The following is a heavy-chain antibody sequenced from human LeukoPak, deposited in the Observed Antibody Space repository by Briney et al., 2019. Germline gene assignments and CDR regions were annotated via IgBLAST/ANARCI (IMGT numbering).Heavy chain of an antibody. V-gene: IGHV4-59*01. D-gene: IGHD4-23*01. CDR1: GGSISPYY. CDR2: IYYSGST. Sequence: SETLSLTCTVSGGSISPYYWSWIRQPPGKGLEWIGYIYYSGSTNYNPSLKSRVTISVDTSKNQFSLKLSSVTAADTAVYYCARETGGNSGYWGQGTLVTVSS. J-gene: IGHJ4*02. CDR3: ARETGGNSGY.